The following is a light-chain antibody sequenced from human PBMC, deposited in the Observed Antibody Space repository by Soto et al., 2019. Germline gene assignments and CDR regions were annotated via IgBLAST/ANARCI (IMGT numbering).Light chain of an antibody. J-gene: IGKJ2*01. CDR3: QQYDRSPYT. CDR2: AVS. Sequence: EIVLTQSPATLSLSPGERATLSCRVSQTPNINFLAWYQQKPGRAPRLLIAAVSRRTAGTPDRFSGSGSGTDFTLTIARLEPEDSAIYYCQQYDRSPYTFGQGTKVDI. V-gene: IGKV3-20*01. CDR1: QTPNINF.